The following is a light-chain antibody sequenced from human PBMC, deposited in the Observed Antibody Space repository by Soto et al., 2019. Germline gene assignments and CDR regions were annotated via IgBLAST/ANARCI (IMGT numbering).Light chain of an antibody. CDR1: QSISSW. V-gene: IGKV1-5*03. J-gene: IGKJ1*01. CDR2: KAS. Sequence: DIQMTQSPSTLSASVGDRVTITCRASQSISSWLAWYQQKPGKAPKLLIYKASSLESGVPSRFSGSGSGTEFILTISSLQPDDFATYYCQQFSLYWAFGQGTKVDIK. CDR3: QQFSLYWA.